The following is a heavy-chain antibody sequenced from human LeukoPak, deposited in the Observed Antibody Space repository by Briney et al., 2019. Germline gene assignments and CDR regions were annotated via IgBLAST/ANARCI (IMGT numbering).Heavy chain of an antibody. Sequence: ASVKVSCKASGYTFTSYGISWVRQAPGQGLEWMGWISAYNGNTNYAQKLQGGVTMTTDTSTSTAYMELRSLRSDDTAVYYCARSGYCSSTSCYKPNNYYYYYGMDVWGQGTTVTVSS. CDR3: ARSGYCSSTSCYKPNNYYYYYGMDV. CDR1: GYTFTSYG. D-gene: IGHD2-2*02. J-gene: IGHJ6*02. V-gene: IGHV1-18*01. CDR2: ISAYNGNT.